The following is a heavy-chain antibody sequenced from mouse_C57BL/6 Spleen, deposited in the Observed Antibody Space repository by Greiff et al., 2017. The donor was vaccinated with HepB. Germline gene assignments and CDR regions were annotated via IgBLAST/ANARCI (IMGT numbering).Heavy chain of an antibody. CDR1: GYTFTSYG. J-gene: IGHJ4*01. V-gene: IGHV1-81*01. Sequence: VQLQESGAELARPGASVKLSCKASGYTFTSYGISWVKQRTGQGLEWIGEIYPRSGNTYYNEKFKGKATLTADKSSSTAYMELRSLTSEDSAVYFCARCSYDYVDAMDYWGQGTSVTVSS. CDR3: ARCSYDYVDAMDY. CDR2: IYPRSGNT. D-gene: IGHD2-4*01.